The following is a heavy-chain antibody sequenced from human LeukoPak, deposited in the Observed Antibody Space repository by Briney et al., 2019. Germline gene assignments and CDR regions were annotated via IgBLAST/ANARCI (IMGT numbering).Heavy chain of an antibody. V-gene: IGHV4-34*01. D-gene: IGHD2-2*02. J-gene: IGHJ3*02. CDR2: INHSGST. CDR3: ARASPGYQPLYYAFDI. CDR1: GGSFSGYY. Sequence: KPSETLSLTCAVYGGSFSGYYWNWIRQPPGKGLEWIGEINHSGSTNYNPSLKSRVTISVDTSKNQFSLKLSSVTAADTAVYYCARASPGYQPLYYAFDIWGQGTMVTVSS.